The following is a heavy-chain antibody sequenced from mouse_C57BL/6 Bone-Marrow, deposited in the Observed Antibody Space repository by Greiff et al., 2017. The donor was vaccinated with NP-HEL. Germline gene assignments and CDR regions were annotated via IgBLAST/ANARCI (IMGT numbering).Heavy chain of an antibody. D-gene: IGHD2-3*01. CDR3: ARMMGRGDY. J-gene: IGHJ2*01. CDR2: INPSSGCT. CDR1: GYTFTSYW. Sequence: VQLPESGAELAKPGASVKLSCKASGYTFTSYWMHWVKQRPGQGLEWIGYINPSSGCTKYNQKVKDKATLTADKSSSTAYKQRSSRTNEDSAVDYCARMMGRGDYWGQGTTLTVSS. V-gene: IGHV1-7*01.